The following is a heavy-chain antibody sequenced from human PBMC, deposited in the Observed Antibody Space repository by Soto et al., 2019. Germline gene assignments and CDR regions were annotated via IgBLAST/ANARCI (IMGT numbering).Heavy chain of an antibody. Sequence: PSETLSLTCAVSGGSISSSNWWSWVRQPPGKGLEWIGEIYHSGSTNYNPSLKSRVTISVDKSKNQFSLKLSSVTAADTAVYYCARVVLGTIREWPAYFDYWGQGTLVTVSS. V-gene: IGHV4-4*02. CDR2: IYHSGST. CDR3: ARVVLGTIREWPAYFDY. CDR1: GGSISSSNW. D-gene: IGHD3-3*01. J-gene: IGHJ4*02.